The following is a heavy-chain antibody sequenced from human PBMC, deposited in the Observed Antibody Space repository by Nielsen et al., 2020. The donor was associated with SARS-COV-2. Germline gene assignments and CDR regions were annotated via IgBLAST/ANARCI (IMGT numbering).Heavy chain of an antibody. CDR3: ATGTPYYYDSSGYRDNWFDP. V-gene: IGHV1-18*04. CDR2: ISAYNGNT. D-gene: IGHD3-22*01. Sequence: SVKVSCKASGYTFTSYGISWVRQAPGQGLEWMGWISAYNGNTNYAQKLQGRVTMTEDTSTDTAYMELSSLRSEDTAVYYCATGTPYYYDSSGYRDNWFDPWGQGTLVTVSS. CDR1: GYTFTSYG. J-gene: IGHJ5*02.